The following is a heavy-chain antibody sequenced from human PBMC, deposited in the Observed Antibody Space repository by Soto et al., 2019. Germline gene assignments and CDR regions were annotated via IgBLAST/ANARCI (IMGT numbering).Heavy chain of an antibody. CDR3: ASRKSSPYFDY. J-gene: IGHJ4*02. CDR1: GGSISSCDYY. CDR2: IYYSGST. V-gene: IGHV4-30-4*01. Sequence: ASETLSLTCTVSGGSISSCDYYWSWIRQPPGKGLEWIGYIYYSGSTYYNPSLKSRVTISVDTSKNQFSLKLSSVTAADTAVYYCASRKSSPYFDYWGQGTLVTVSS. D-gene: IGHD3-10*01.